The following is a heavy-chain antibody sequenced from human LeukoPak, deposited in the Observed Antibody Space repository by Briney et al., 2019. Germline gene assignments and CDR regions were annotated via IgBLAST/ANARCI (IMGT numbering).Heavy chain of an antibody. CDR3: ARVVVATKKSWRYYYYGMDV. CDR1: GYTFTGYY. J-gene: IGHJ6*01. D-gene: IGHD5-12*01. CDR2: INPNSGGT. V-gene: IGHV1-2*03. Sequence: LGASVKVSCMASGYTFTGYYMHWVRQAPGQGLEWMGCINPNSGGTNYAQKFQGRVTMTRDTSMSTAYMELSRPRSDDTAVYYCARVVVATKKSWRYYYYGMDVWGQGTTVTVSS.